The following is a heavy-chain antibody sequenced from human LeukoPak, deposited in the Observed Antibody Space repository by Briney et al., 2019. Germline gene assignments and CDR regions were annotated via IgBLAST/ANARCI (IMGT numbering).Heavy chain of an antibody. J-gene: IGHJ5*02. V-gene: IGHV1-2*02. CDR1: GYTFTGYY. Sequence: ASVKVSCKASGYTFTGYYMHWVRQAPGQGLEWMGWINPNSGGTIYAQKFQGRVTMTRDTSISTAYMELSRLRSDDTAVYFCARDKAVAGFNRLDPWGQGSLVTVSS. D-gene: IGHD6-19*01. CDR2: INPNSGGT. CDR3: ARDKAVAGFNRLDP.